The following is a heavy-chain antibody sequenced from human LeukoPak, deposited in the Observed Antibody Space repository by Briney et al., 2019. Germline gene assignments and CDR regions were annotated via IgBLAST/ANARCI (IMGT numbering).Heavy chain of an antibody. Sequence: GRSLRLSCAASGFTFSSYAMSWVRQAPGKGLEWVSGISGSGGSTYYADSVKGRFTISRDNSKNTLNLQMNSLRAEDTAIYYCAKNQYQLLHTGPGMDVWGQGTTVTVSS. D-gene: IGHD2-2*01. J-gene: IGHJ6*02. V-gene: IGHV3-23*01. CDR2: ISGSGGST. CDR1: GFTFSSYA. CDR3: AKNQYQLLHTGPGMDV.